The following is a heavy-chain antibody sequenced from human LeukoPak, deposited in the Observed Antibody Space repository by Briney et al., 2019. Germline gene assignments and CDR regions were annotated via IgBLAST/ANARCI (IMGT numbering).Heavy chain of an antibody. Sequence: TGGSLRLSCVASGFTFSSYEMNWVRQAPGEGLEWVSYISSSGFTMCYADSVEGRFTISRDNARNSLYLQMNSLRAEDTAVYYCARQSSIWNDGTNTDFNSWGQGTLVTVSS. CDR1: GFTFSSYE. CDR2: ISSSGFTM. D-gene: IGHD1-1*01. CDR3: ARQSSIWNDGTNTDFNS. J-gene: IGHJ4*02. V-gene: IGHV3-48*03.